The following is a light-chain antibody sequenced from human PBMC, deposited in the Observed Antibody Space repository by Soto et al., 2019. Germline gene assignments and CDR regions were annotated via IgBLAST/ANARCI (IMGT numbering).Light chain of an antibody. V-gene: IGKV3-15*01. J-gene: IGKJ1*01. CDR2: GAS. CDR3: QQYNNWPPT. Sequence: EILMTQSPATLSVSPGERDTLSCRASQSVSSNLAWYQQKPGQDPRLLIYGASTRATGIPARFSGSGSGTEFTLTISSLQSEDFAVYYCQQYNNWPPTFGQGPQVDIK. CDR1: QSVSSN.